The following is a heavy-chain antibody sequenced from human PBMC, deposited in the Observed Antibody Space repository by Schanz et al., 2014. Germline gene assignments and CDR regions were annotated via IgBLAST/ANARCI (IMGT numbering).Heavy chain of an antibody. CDR2: TSYDGSQK. CDR1: GFTFNGHA. Sequence: QVQLVESGGGVVQPGGSLRLSCASSGFTFNGHAMHWVRQAPGKGLEWVAVTSYDGSQKYYTDSVKGRFTVSRDNSKNTLYLQLNSLRAEDTAVYYCARSGVDVWGQGTTVTVSS. CDR3: ARSGVDV. D-gene: IGHD3-10*01. V-gene: IGHV3-30*04. J-gene: IGHJ6*02.